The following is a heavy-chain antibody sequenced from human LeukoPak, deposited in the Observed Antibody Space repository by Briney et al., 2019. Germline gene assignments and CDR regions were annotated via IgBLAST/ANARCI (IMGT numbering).Heavy chain of an antibody. V-gene: IGHV4-39*07. J-gene: IGHJ3*02. D-gene: IGHD2-15*01. CDR2: IYYSGST. CDR3: ARSELSCSGGSCPTRYAFDI. Sequence: SETLSLTCTVSGGSISSSSYYWGWLRQPPGKGLEWIGSIYYSGSTYYNPSLKSRVTISVDTSKNQFSLKLRSVTAADTALYYCARSELSCSGGSCPTRYAFDIWGQGTVVTASS. CDR1: GGSISSSSYY.